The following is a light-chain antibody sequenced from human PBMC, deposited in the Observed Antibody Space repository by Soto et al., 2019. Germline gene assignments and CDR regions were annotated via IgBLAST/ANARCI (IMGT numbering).Light chain of an antibody. CDR3: AAYTGNWNGPV. V-gene: IGLV1-47*01. Sequence: QSALTQPPSASGTPGQRVSISCSGDSSTFANNYVHWYQHLPGAAPKLLISRSDQRPSGVPERFSGSKSGTSAFLTISGLRPEDEAHYYCAAYTGNWNGPVFGGGTKRTVL. J-gene: IGLJ3*02. CDR1: SSTFANNY. CDR2: RSD.